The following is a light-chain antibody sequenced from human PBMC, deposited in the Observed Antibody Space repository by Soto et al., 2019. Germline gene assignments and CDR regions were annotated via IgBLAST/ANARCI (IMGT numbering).Light chain of an antibody. CDR3: QHYAAPPIT. J-gene: IGKJ5*01. CDR2: DAS. CDR1: QSVSNN. V-gene: IGKV3-20*01. Sequence: EVVFTQSPGTPSLSPGERATLSCRASQSVSNNLAWYQQKPGLAPTLLISDASSRASGVPDRFTGGGSGTDFTLTIRRLEPEDFALYYCQHYAAPPITFGQGTRLEIK.